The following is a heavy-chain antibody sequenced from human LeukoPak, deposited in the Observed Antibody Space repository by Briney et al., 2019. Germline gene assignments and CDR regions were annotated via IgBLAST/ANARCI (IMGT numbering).Heavy chain of an antibody. J-gene: IGHJ6*02. Sequence: SVKVSCKASGGTISSYAISWVRQAPGQGLEWMGGIIPIFGTANYAQKFQGRVTITADESTSTAYMELSSLRSEDTAVYYCARPYYYGSGSYRYGMDVWGQGTTVTVSS. V-gene: IGHV1-69*13. CDR3: ARPYYYGSGSYRYGMDV. CDR1: GGTISSYA. D-gene: IGHD3-10*01. CDR2: IIPIFGTA.